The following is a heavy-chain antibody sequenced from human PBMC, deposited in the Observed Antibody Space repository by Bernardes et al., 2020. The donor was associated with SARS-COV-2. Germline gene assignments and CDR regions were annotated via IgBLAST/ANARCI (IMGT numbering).Heavy chain of an antibody. D-gene: IGHD3-10*01. V-gene: IGHV3-30*18. J-gene: IGHJ6*02. CDR2: ISYDGSNK. CDR3: AKAGERGWGYYYYGMDV. CDR1: GFTFSSYG. Sequence: GGSLRLSCAASGFTFSSYGMHWVRQAPGKGLEWVAVISYDGSNKYYADSVKGRFTISRDNSKNTLYLQMNSLRAEDTAVYYCAKAGERGWGYYYYGMDVWGQGTTVTVSS.